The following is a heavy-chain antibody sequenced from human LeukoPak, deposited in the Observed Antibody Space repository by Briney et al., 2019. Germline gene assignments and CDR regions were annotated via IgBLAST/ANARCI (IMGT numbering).Heavy chain of an antibody. Sequence: SETLSLTCTVSGGSISSYYWSWIRQPPGKGLEWIGYIYYSGSTNYNPSLKSRVTISVDTSKNQFSLKLSSVTAADTAVYYCAREVGATRSLYYYYYMDVWGKGTTVTVS. CDR3: AREVGATRSLYYYYYMDV. J-gene: IGHJ6*03. CDR1: GGSISSYY. D-gene: IGHD1-26*01. CDR2: IYYSGST. V-gene: IGHV4-59*01.